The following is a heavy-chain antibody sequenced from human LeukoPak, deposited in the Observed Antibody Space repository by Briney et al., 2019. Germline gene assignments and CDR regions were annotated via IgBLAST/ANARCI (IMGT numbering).Heavy chain of an antibody. Sequence: PSETLSLTCAVSGYSISNGYSWGWIRPPPGKGLEWIGSIYPSGITYYNPPLKSRVTISIDTSKNQFSLRLTSVTAADTAVYYCTRGRGGGYNYAAIDYWGTGILVTASS. CDR1: GYSISNGYS. J-gene: IGHJ4*01. CDR3: TRGRGGGYNYAAIDY. V-gene: IGHV4-38-2*01. D-gene: IGHD5-18*01. CDR2: IYPSGIT.